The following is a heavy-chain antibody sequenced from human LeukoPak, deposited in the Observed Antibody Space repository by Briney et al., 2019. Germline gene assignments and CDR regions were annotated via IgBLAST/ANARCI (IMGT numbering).Heavy chain of an antibody. Sequence: SVKVSCKASGGTFSSYAISWVRQAPGQGLEWMGGIIPIFGTANYAQKFQGRVTMTRDTSTSTVYMELSSLRSEDTAVYYCARDGAGDYDSSGYYPTGYFDYWGQGTLVTVSS. CDR2: IIPIFGTA. CDR3: ARDGAGDYDSSGYYPTGYFDY. D-gene: IGHD3-22*01. V-gene: IGHV1-69*05. J-gene: IGHJ4*02. CDR1: GGTFSSYA.